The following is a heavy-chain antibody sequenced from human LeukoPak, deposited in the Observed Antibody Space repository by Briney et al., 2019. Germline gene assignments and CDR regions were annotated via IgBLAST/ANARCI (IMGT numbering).Heavy chain of an antibody. CDR2: VYYTGST. D-gene: IGHD2-2*02. V-gene: IGHV4-59*08. Sequence: SETLSLTCTVSGGSINTYYWSWIRQPTGKRLEWIGYVYYTGSTNYNPSLKSRVTISLDTSKNQFSLKLRSVTAADSAVYYCARHIYADYWGQGTLVTVSS. CDR3: ARHIYADY. J-gene: IGHJ4*02. CDR1: GGSINTYY.